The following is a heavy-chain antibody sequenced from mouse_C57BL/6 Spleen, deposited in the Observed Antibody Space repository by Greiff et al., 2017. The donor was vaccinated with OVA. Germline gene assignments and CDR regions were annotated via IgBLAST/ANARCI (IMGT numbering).Heavy chain of an antibody. V-gene: IGHV1-80*01. J-gene: IGHJ2*01. Sequence: QVQLQQSGAELVKPGASVKISCKASGYAFSSYWMKGVKQRPGKGLESIGQIYPGDGDTNYNVKSKCNLTQTADKSSSTAYMQLSSLTSEDSAVYFCARWGSAYYFDYWGQGTTLTVSS. CDR3: ARWGSAYYFDY. CDR1: GYAFSSYW. CDR2: IYPGDGDT.